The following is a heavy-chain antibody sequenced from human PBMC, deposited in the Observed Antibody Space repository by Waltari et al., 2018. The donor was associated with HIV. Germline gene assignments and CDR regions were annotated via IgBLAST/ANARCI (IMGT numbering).Heavy chain of an antibody. J-gene: IGHJ4*02. CDR2: IRSKAYGGTT. V-gene: IGHV3-49*03. D-gene: IGHD4-17*01. CDR3: TRGTFTVTYYFDY. Sequence: EVQLGESGGGLVQPGRSLRLSCAPSGFSFGDYAIGWFRQAPGKGLEWVGFIRSKAYGGTTQYAASVKGRFTISRDDSKSIAYLQMNSLKTEDTALYYCTRGTFTVTYYFDYWGRGTLVTVSS. CDR1: GFSFGDYA.